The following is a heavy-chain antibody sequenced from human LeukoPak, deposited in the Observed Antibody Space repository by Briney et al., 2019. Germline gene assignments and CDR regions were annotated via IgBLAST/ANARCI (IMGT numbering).Heavy chain of an antibody. D-gene: IGHD1-26*01. J-gene: IGHJ4*02. Sequence: PSETLSLTCTVSGGSISGGSYCWSWIRQPPARGLEWIGEINHSGSINHNPSLKSRVTISVDTSKNQFSLKLSSVTAADTAVYYCARARSGKWGSDYWGQGTLVTVSS. V-gene: IGHV4-39*07. CDR3: ARARSGKWGSDY. CDR1: GGSISGGSYC. CDR2: INHSGSI.